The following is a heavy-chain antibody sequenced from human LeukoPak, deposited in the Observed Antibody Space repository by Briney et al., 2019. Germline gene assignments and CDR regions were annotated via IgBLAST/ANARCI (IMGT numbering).Heavy chain of an antibody. D-gene: IGHD5-18*01. J-gene: IGHJ4*02. V-gene: IGHV3-30-3*01. CDR1: GFTFSSYT. CDR3: ARGGHSYGLDY. CDR2: ISYDGSNK. Sequence: GGSLRLSCAASGFTFSSYTMHWVRQAPGKGLEWVAVISYDGSNKYYADSVKGRFTISRDNSKNTLYLQMNSLRAEDTAVYYCARGGHSYGLDYWGQGTLVTVSS.